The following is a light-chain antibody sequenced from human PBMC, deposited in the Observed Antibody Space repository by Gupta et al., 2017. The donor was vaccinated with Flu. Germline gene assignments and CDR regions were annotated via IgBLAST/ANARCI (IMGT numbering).Light chain of an antibody. J-gene: IGLJ1*01. V-gene: IGLV3-25*02. CDR3: QSADSNLNYV. CDR2: KDS. CDR1: VLPNQY. Sequence: SFELTQPPSVSVSPGQTARITCSGDVLPNQYAYWYQQKPGQAPVAVIYKDSERPSGIPERFSGSSSGTTVTLTISGVQADDEADYYCQSADSNLNYVFGGGTTLTVL.